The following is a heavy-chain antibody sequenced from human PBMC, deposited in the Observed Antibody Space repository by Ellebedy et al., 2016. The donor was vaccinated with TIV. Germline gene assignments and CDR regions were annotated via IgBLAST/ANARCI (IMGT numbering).Heavy chain of an antibody. CDR3: ARGRYQPPHHYFDY. Sequence: GESLKISCAASGFNFRSFGMHWVRQAPGKGLEWVALIWFDGTNEKYADSVKGRFTVSRDNSKDTLYLQMSSLRPEDTATYYCARGRYQPPHHYFDYWGQGTPATVSS. V-gene: IGHV3-33*01. J-gene: IGHJ4*02. D-gene: IGHD2-2*01. CDR1: GFNFRSFG. CDR2: IWFDGTNE.